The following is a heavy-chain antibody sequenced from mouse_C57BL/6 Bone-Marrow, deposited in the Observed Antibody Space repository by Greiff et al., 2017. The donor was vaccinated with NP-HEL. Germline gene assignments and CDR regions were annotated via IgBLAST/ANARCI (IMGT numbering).Heavy chain of an antibody. J-gene: IGHJ2*01. CDR3: ARGGWLLRVDY. CDR2: INPSSDYT. CDR1: GYTFTSYT. V-gene: IGHV1-4*01. Sequence: QVQLQQSGAELARPGASVKMSCKASGYTFTSYTMYWVKQRPGQGLEWIGYINPSSDYTNYNQKFKDKATLTADKYSSTSYMQLSSLSSEDAAVSYCARGGWLLRVDYWGQGTTLTVSS. D-gene: IGHD2-3*01.